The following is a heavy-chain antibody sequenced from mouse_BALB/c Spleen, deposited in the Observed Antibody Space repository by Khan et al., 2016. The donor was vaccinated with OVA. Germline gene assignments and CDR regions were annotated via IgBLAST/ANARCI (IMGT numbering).Heavy chain of an antibody. D-gene: IGHD1-1*01. CDR3: EIYHGYGDV. V-gene: IGHV1-26*01. CDR2: VNPNDGGT. Sequence: EVQLQQSGPDLVKPGASVKISCKASGYSLTGYYIHWVKQSHGKSLEWIGRVNPNDGGTCYNQKFKGKAILTVDQSSNTAYMELRSLKSEESAVYAWEIYHGYGDVWGAGTTVTVSS. CDR1: GYSLTGYY. J-gene: IGHJ1*01.